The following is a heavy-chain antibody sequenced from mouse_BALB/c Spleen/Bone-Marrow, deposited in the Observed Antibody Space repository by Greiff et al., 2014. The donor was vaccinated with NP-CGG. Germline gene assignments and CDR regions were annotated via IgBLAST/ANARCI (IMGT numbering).Heavy chain of an antibody. CDR1: GYTFTTYT. CDR2: INPSSGYT. V-gene: IGHV1-4*01. D-gene: IGHD2-1*01. CDR3: ARVYGNYDAMDY. Sequence: QVQLQQSGAELARPGASVKMSCRASGYTFTTYTMHWVKQRPGQGLEWIGYINPSSGYTYYNQKFKDKATLTADKSSSAAYLQLRSLTSEDSAVYYCARVYGNYDAMDYWGQGTSVTVSS. J-gene: IGHJ4*01.